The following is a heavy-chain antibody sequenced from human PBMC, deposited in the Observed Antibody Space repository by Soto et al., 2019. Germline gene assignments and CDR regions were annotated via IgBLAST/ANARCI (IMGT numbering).Heavy chain of an antibody. CDR3: ARGYTAPRTSRGIVVVPAAFDY. CDR2: ISAYNGNT. V-gene: IGHV1-18*01. D-gene: IGHD2-2*01. CDR1: GYTFTSYG. Sequence: QVQLVQSGAEVKKPGASVKVSCKASGYTFTSYGISWVRQAPGQGLEWMGWISAYNGNTNYAQKLQGRVTMTTDTSTSTAYMELRSLRSDDTAVYYCARGYTAPRTSRGIVVVPAAFDYWGQGTLVTVSS. J-gene: IGHJ4*02.